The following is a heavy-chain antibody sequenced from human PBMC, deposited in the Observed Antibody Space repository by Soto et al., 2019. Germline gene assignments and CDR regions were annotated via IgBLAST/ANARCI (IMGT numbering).Heavy chain of an antibody. CDR1: GYTFTSYY. CDR2: INPSGGST. D-gene: IGHD3-22*01. CDR3: ARDSNYYDSSGYSFFDY. V-gene: IGHV1-46*01. J-gene: IGHJ4*02. Sequence: QVQLVQSGAEVKKPGASVKVSCKASGYTFTSYYMHWVRQAPGQGREWMGIINPSGGSTSYAQKFQGRVTMTRDTSTSTVYMELSSLRSEDTAVYYCARDSNYYDSSGYSFFDYWGQGTLVTVSS.